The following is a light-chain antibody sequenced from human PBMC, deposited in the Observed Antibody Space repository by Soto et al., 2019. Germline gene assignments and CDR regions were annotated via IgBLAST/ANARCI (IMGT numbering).Light chain of an antibody. V-gene: IGKV3-20*01. CDR1: QSVGSNY. Sequence: EIVLMQSPGTLSLSPGERAALSCRASQSVGSNYLAWYQQKPGQAPRLLIDGATSRATGIPDRFSGSGSGTDFTLTISRLEPEDFAVYYCHQYGTSPETFGQGTKVDIK. CDR2: GAT. CDR3: HQYGTSPET. J-gene: IGKJ1*01.